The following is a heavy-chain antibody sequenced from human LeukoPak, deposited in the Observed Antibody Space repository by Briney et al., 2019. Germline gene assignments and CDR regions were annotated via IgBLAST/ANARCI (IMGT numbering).Heavy chain of an antibody. J-gene: IGHJ4*02. V-gene: IGHV4-39*01. Sequence: SETLSLTCTVSSGSISSSSYYWGWIRQPPGKGLEWIGSIYYSGSTYYNPSLKSRVTISVDTSKNQFSLKLSSVTAADTAVYYCARHLRFLEWLLHDYWGQGTLVTVSS. D-gene: IGHD3-3*01. CDR1: SGSISSSSYY. CDR3: ARHLRFLEWLLHDY. CDR2: IYYSGST.